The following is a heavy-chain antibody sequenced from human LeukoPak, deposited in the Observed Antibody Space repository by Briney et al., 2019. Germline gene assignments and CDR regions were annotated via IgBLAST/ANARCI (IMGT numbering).Heavy chain of an antibody. CDR3: TRLFAGNWFDP. Sequence: GGSLRLSCAASGFTFSGSAMHWVRQASGKGLEWVGRIGSKSNSYATAYAASVKGRFTISRDDSQNTAYLQMNSLKTEDTAVYYCTRLFAGNWFDPWGQGTLVTVSS. V-gene: IGHV3-73*01. CDR2: IGSKSNSYAT. CDR1: GFTFSGSA. J-gene: IGHJ5*02.